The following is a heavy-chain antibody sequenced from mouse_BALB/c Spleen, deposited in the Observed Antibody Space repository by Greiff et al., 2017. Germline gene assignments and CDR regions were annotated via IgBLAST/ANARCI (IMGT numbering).Heavy chain of an antibody. Sequence: QVQLKESGAELVKPGASVKLSCKASGYTFTSYYMYWVKQRPGQGLEWIGEINPSNGGTNFNEKFKSKATLTVDKSSSTAYMQLSSLTSEDSAVYYCTRDYGDYFDYWGQGTTLTVSS. CDR2: INPSNGGT. J-gene: IGHJ2*01. CDR1: GYTFTSYY. CDR3: TRDYGDYFDY. V-gene: IGHV1S81*02. D-gene: IGHD1-1*02.